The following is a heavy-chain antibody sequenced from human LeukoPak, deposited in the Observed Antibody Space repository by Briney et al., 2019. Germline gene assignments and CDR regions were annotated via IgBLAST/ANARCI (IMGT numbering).Heavy chain of an antibody. CDR3: ARDAPDSSGYYFDY. D-gene: IGHD3-22*01. J-gene: IGHJ4*02. V-gene: IGHV3-7*01. Sequence: GGSLRLSCAASGFTFSSYWMSWVRQAPGKGLEWVANIKQDGSEKYYVDSVKGRFTISRDNAKNSLYLQMNSLRAEDTAVYYCARDAPDSSGYYFDYWGQGTLVTVSS. CDR1: GFTFSSYW. CDR2: IKQDGSEK.